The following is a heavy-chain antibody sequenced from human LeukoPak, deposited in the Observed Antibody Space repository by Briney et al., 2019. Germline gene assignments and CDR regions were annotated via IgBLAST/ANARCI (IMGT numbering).Heavy chain of an antibody. CDR1: GGSITDYH. D-gene: IGHD3-22*01. Sequence: KPSETLSLTCTISGGSITDYHWSWIRQPPEKGLEWIGYVYYRETTNYNPSLKSRVTISVDTSKNQFSLKLSSVTAADTAVYYCASIYDSSGSVSNWFDPWGQGTLVTVSS. CDR2: VYYRETT. J-gene: IGHJ5*02. CDR3: ASIYDSSGSVSNWFDP. V-gene: IGHV4-59*12.